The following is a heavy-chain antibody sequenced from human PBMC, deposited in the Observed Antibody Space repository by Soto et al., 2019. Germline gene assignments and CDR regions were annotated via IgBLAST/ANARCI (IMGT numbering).Heavy chain of an antibody. D-gene: IGHD3-10*01. V-gene: IGHV3-30-3*01. CDR1: GFTFSSYA. Sequence: PGGSLRLSCAASGFTFSSYAMHWVRQAPGKGLEWVAVISYDGSNKYYADSVKGRFTISRDNSKNTLYLQMNSLRAEDTAVYYCARDRFRDLVHYGMDVWGQGTTVTVSS. CDR3: ARDRFRDLVHYGMDV. J-gene: IGHJ6*02. CDR2: ISYDGSNK.